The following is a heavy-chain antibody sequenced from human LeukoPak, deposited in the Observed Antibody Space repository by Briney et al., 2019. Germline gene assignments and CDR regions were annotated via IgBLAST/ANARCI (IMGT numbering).Heavy chain of an antibody. J-gene: IGHJ4*02. CDR1: GFTFSSYG. CDR3: AKSFSVVVPAAPTDY. D-gene: IGHD2-2*01. CDR2: IRYDGSNK. V-gene: IGHV3-30*02. Sequence: PGRSLRLSCAASGFTFSSYGMHWVRQAPGKGLEWVAFIRYDGSNKYYADSVKGRFTISRDNSRNTLYLQMNSLRAEDTAVYYCAKSFSVVVPAAPTDYWGQGTLVTVSS.